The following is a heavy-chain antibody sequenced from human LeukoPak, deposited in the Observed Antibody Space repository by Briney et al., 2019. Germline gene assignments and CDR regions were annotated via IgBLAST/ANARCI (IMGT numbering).Heavy chain of an antibody. V-gene: IGHV4-4*07. J-gene: IGHJ4*02. CDR2: IYASGST. D-gene: IGHD1-26*01. CDR3: ARDRSGSYYRIDY. Sequence: PSETLSLTCAVSGYSISSGYYWGWIRQPAGKGLEWIGRIYASGSTNYNPSLKSRVTMSVDTSKNQFSLKLSSVIAADTAMYYCARDRSGSYYRIDYWGQGTLVTVSS. CDR1: GYSISSGYY.